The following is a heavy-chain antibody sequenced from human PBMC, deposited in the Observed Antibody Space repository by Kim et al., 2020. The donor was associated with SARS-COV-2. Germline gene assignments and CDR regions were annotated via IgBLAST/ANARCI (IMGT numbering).Heavy chain of an antibody. Sequence: IYYADSVKCRFTISRDNAKNALYLQMNSLRDEDTAVYYCGAFGGVIYFDYWGQGTLVTCSS. CDR2: I. V-gene: IGHV3-48*02. J-gene: IGHJ4*02. D-gene: IGHD3-16*01. CDR3: GAFGGVIYFDY.